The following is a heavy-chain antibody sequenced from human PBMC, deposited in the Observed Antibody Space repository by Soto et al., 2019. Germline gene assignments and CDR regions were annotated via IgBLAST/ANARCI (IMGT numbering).Heavy chain of an antibody. D-gene: IGHD2-21*02. CDR3: ASSPVVTPRDDAFDF. CDR1: GGSISSSNW. CDR2: IYHSGST. V-gene: IGHV4-4*02. J-gene: IGHJ3*01. Sequence: QVQLQESGPGLVKPSGTLSLTCAVSGGSISSSNWWSWVRQPPGKGLEWIGEIYHSGSTNYNPSLKSRVTISVDTSKNQFSLKLSSVTAADTAVYYCASSPVVTPRDDAFDFWGQGTMVTVSS.